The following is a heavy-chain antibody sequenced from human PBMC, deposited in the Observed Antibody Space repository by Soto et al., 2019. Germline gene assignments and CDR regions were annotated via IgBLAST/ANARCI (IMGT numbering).Heavy chain of an antibody. Sequence: SETLSLTCTVSGGSISSYYWSWIRQPPGKGLEWIGYIYYSGSTNYNPSLKSRVTISVDTSKNQFSLKLSSVTAADTAVYYCARRFFSSSWKLGVGYYYYYYMDVWGKGTTVTVSS. CDR2: IYYSGST. D-gene: IGHD6-13*01. V-gene: IGHV4-59*08. J-gene: IGHJ6*03. CDR3: ARRFFSSSWKLGVGYYYYYYMDV. CDR1: GGSISSYY.